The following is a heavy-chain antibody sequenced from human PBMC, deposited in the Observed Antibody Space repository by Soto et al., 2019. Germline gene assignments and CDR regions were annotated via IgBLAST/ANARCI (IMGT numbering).Heavy chain of an antibody. CDR3: ARDRYSSGWYWFDP. Sequence: SQTLSVTCAISGDSVSSNSAAWNWIRQSPSRGLEWLGRTYYRSKWYNDYAVSVKSRITINPDTSKNQFSLQLNSVTPEVTVVYFCARDRYSSGWYWFDPWGQGSLFDVSS. V-gene: IGHV6-1*01. CDR1: GDSVSSNSAA. CDR2: TYYRSKWYN. D-gene: IGHD6-19*01. J-gene: IGHJ5*02.